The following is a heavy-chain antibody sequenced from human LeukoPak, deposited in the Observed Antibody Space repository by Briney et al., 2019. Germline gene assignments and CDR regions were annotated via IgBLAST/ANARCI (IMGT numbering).Heavy chain of an antibody. CDR3: FAGYYDSSGSYFDY. V-gene: IGHV3-30*03. CDR2: ISRDGSNK. D-gene: IGHD3-22*01. J-gene: IGHJ4*02. CDR1: GFTFSSYS. Sequence: GGSLRLSCAASGFTFSSYSMNWVRQAPGKGLEWVAVISRDGSNKYYADSVQGRFTISRDNSKNTLYLQMNSLRTEDTAVYYCFAGYYDSSGSYFDYWGQGTLVTVSS.